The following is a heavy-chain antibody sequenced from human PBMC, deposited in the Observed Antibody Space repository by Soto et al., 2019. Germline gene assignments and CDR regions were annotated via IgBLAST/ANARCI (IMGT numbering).Heavy chain of an antibody. CDR1: GFTFSRHW. D-gene: IGHD4-17*01. CDR3: AKDQDDYGDSVLGDSYYYHYYGMDV. V-gene: IGHV3-74*01. J-gene: IGHJ6*02. CDR2: INGDGSST. Sequence: EVQLVESGGGLVQPGGSLRLSCAASGFTFSRHWMHWVRQAPGKGPVWVSRINGDGSSTSYADSVKGRFTISRDNAKNTLYLQMNSLRAEDTARYYCAKDQDDYGDSVLGDSYYYHYYGMDVWGQGTTVTVSS.